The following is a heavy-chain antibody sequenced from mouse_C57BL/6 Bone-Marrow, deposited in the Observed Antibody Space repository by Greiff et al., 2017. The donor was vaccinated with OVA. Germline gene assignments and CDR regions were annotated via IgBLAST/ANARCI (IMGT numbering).Heavy chain of an antibody. CDR2: INPGSGGT. J-gene: IGHJ2*01. CDR3: ARGDVIYYYGSSYFDY. V-gene: IGHV1-54*01. D-gene: IGHD1-1*01. CDR1: GYAFTNYL. Sequence: VQLQESGAELVRPGTSVKVSCKASGYAFTNYLIEWVKQRPGQGLEWIGVINPGSGGTNYNEKFKGKATLTADKSSSTAYMQLSSLTSEDSAVYFCARGDVIYYYGSSYFDYWGQGTTLTVSS.